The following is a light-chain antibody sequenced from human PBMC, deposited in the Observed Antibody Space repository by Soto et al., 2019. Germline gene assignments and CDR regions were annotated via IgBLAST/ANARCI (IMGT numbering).Light chain of an antibody. CDR1: QRVNSNF. Sequence: EIVLTQSPGTLSVSPGARVTLYCRASQRVNSNFLAWYQQRLGQAPRLLLFGASYRATGIPDRFSGSGSVTDFTLTISILEAEDFPVYYCQRKSSTPPEITFGPGTRVDSK. V-gene: IGKV3-20*01. J-gene: IGKJ3*01. CDR3: QRKSSTPPEIT. CDR2: GAS.